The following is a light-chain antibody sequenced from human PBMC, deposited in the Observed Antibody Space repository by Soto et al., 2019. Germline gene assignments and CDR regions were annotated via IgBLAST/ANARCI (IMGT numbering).Light chain of an antibody. Sequence: QSVLTQPASVSGSPGQSITIACTGTSSDIGFYNYVSWYRQQPGKAPQLMIYDVSNRPSGVSDRFSGSKSGNTASLTISGLQAEDEADYHCSSYTNSDLYVFGTVTKVPVL. CDR1: SSDIGFYNY. V-gene: IGLV2-14*01. J-gene: IGLJ1*01. CDR2: DVS. CDR3: SSYTNSDLYV.